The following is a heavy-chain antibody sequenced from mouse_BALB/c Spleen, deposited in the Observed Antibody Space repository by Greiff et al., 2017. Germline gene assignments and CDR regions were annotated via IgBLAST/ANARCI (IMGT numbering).Heavy chain of an antibody. CDR2: IRNKANGYTT. Sequence: EVKLMESGGGLVQPGGSLRLSCATSGFTFTDYYMSWVRQPPGKALEWLGFIRNKANGYTTEYSASVKGRFTISRDNSQSILYLQMNTLRAEDSATYYCARDIDWDEMAYWGQGTLVTVSA. D-gene: IGHD4-1*01. J-gene: IGHJ3*01. V-gene: IGHV7-3*02. CDR1: GFTFTDYY. CDR3: ARDIDWDEMAY.